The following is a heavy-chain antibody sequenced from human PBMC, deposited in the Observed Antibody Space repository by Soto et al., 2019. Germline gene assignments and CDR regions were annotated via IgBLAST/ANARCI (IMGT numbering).Heavy chain of an antibody. Sequence: KSSETLSLTCTVSGGSISSSNYSWGWIRQPPGKGLEWIGSIFYSGSTYYTPSLKSRVSISVDTSKNQLSLKLSSVTAADTAVYYCSRHRFSRGLLTCDYWGLGTRVTVYS. J-gene: IGHJ4*02. CDR2: IFYSGST. V-gene: IGHV4-39*01. CDR1: GGSISSSNYS. CDR3: SRHRFSRGLLTCDY. D-gene: IGHD3-10*01.